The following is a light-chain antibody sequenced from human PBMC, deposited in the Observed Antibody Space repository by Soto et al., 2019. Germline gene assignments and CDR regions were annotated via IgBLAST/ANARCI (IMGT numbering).Light chain of an antibody. J-gene: IGKJ4*01. CDR1: QSVSSSY. CDR3: QQYGSSPPLT. CDR2: GAS. V-gene: IGKV3-20*01. Sequence: EFVLTQSPGTLSLSPGERATLSCRASQSVSSSYLAWYQQKPGQAPRILIYGASTRATGIPDRFSGSGSGTDFTLTISRLEPEVFVLYYCQQYGSSPPLTFGGGTKVEIK.